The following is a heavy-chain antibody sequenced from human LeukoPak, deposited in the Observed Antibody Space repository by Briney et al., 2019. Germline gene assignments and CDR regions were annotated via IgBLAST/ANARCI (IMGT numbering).Heavy chain of an antibody. J-gene: IGHJ6*02. CDR1: GGTFSSYA. V-gene: IGHV1-69*04. CDR2: IIPILGIA. D-gene: IGHD6-6*01. Sequence: SVKVSCKASGGTFSSYAISWVRQAPGQGLEWMGRIIPILGIANYAQKFQGRVTITADKSTSTAYMELSSLRSEDTAVYYCARGRAAPNYYYGMDVWGRGTTVTVSS. CDR3: ARGRAAPNYYYGMDV.